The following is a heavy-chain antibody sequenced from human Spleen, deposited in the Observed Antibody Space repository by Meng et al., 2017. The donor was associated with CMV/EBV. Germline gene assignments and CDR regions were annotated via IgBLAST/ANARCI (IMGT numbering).Heavy chain of an antibody. J-gene: IGHJ3*02. V-gene: IGHV4-59*01. D-gene: IGHD6-6*01. CDR1: AGFISNYY. Sequence: SETLSLTCTVSAGFISNYYWSWIRQPPGKGLEWIGYIYYSGTTKYNPSLKSRVTISADTSKKQLSLKLSSVTAADTAMYYCATSHLKYSSSSDAFDIWDQGIEVTVSS. CDR2: IYYSGTT. CDR3: ATSHLKYSSSSDAFDI.